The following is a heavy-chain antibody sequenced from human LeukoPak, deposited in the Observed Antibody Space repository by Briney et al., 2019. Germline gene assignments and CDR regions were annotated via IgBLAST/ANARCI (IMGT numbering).Heavy chain of an antibody. D-gene: IGHD2-2*01. V-gene: IGHV3-30*02. Sequence: GGSLRLSCAASGFTFSSYGMHWVRQAPGKGLEWVAFIRYDGSNKYYADSVKGRFTISRDNSKNTLYLQMNSLRAEDTAVYYCAKDLYCSSTSCPPDAFDIWGQGTKVTVSS. CDR1: GFTFSSYG. J-gene: IGHJ3*02. CDR2: IRYDGSNK. CDR3: AKDLYCSSTSCPPDAFDI.